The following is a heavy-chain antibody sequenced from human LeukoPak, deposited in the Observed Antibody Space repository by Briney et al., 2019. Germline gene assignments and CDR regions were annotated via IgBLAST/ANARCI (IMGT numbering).Heavy chain of an antibody. J-gene: IGHJ4*02. CDR3: VSEFRGCSDDY. D-gene: IGHD2-8*01. Sequence: PGGSLRLSCAVSGFTIGDYGMNWVRQAPGKGLEWVSGINRNGGSTGYADSVKGRFTISRDNAKNSLYLQMNSLRAEDTALYYCVSEFRGCSDDYWGQGTLVTVSS. CDR2: INRNGGST. CDR1: GFTIGDYG. V-gene: IGHV3-20*04.